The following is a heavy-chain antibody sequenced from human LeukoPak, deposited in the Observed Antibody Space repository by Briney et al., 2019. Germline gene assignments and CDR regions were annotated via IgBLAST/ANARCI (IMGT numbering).Heavy chain of an antibody. Sequence: SETLSLTCTVSGGSISSGGYYWSWIRQPPGKGLEWIGYIYHSGSTYYNPFLKSRVTISVDRSKNQFSLKLSSVTAADTAVYYCARARGSYYAFDIWGQGTMVTVSS. CDR2: IYHSGST. D-gene: IGHD1-26*01. CDR3: ARARGSYYAFDI. J-gene: IGHJ3*02. V-gene: IGHV4-30-2*01. CDR1: GGSISSGGYY.